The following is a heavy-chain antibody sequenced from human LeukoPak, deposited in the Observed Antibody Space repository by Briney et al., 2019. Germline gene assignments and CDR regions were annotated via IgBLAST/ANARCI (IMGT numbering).Heavy chain of an antibody. V-gene: IGHV3-23*01. D-gene: IGHD4-23*01. CDR1: GFIFSDYA. J-gene: IGHJ5*02. CDR2: FTAYGGT. Sequence: GGSLRLSCAASGFIFSDYAMMWVRRAPGKGLQWVATFTAYGGTYYAASVKGRFAISRDNSRDTVSLYMNSLRVEDTAMYYCAKGSTGGKVDWFDPWGPGTLVTVSS. CDR3: AKGSTGGKVDWFDP.